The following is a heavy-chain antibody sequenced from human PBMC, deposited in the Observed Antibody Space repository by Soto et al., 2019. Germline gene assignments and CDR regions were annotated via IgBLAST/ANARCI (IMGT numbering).Heavy chain of an antibody. CDR1: GGSFSGYY. CDR2: INHSGST. D-gene: IGHD5-18*01. Sequence: PLQTRSLACAVCGGSFSGYYWTWLSQPPGKGVEWIWEINHSGSTNYNASLKSRVTISVDTSKNQFSLKLRSVIAAGTAVYYCAMIPVDTYIIYWFHRWGQGTLV. CDR3: AMIPVDTYIIYWFHR. V-gene: IGHV4-34*01. J-gene: IGHJ5*01.